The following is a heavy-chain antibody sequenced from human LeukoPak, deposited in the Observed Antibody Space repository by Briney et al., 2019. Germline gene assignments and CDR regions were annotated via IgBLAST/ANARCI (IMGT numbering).Heavy chain of an antibody. CDR1: GGSISSYY. D-gene: IGHD5-24*01. V-gene: IGHV4-4*07. J-gene: IGHJ4*02. CDR3: ARSPRDGNLFDY. CDR2: IYTSGGT. Sequence: KPSETLSLTCSVSGGSISSYYWSWIRQPAGKGLEWIGRIYTSGGTNYNPSLKSRVTMSVDTSKNQFSLRLSSVTAADTAVYYCARSPRDGNLFDYWGQGALVTVSS.